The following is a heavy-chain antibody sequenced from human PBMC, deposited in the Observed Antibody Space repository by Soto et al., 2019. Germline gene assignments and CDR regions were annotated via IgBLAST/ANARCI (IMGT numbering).Heavy chain of an antibody. V-gene: IGHV3-23*01. Sequence: EVHVLESGGGLVQPGGSLRLSCAASGFTFNNYVMSWIRQTPGRGLEWVAAINSNGRSADYADSVKGRFTISRDNFRSTLHLQMNSVRGEDTAIYYCAKDLLWGTMGWCDPWGRGTLVTVSS. CDR1: GFTFNNYV. D-gene: IGHD3-16*01. CDR3: AKDLLWGTMGWCDP. CDR2: INSNGRSA. J-gene: IGHJ5*02.